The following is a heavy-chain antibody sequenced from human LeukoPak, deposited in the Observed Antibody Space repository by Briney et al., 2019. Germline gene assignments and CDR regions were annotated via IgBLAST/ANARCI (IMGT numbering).Heavy chain of an antibody. CDR1: GFTFSDYY. J-gene: IGHJ4*02. CDR2: ISSSGSPI. V-gene: IGHV3-11*01. CDR3: ARAYYDSSGYDHFDY. Sequence: GGSLRLSCAASGFTFSDYYMSWIRQAPGKGLEWVSYISSSGSPIYYADSVKGRFTISRDNAKNSLYLQMNSLRAEDTAVYYCARAYYDSSGYDHFDYWGQGTLVTVSS. D-gene: IGHD3-22*01.